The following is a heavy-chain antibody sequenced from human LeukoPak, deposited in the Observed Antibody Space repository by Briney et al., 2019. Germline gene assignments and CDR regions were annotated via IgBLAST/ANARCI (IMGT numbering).Heavy chain of an antibody. V-gene: IGHV4-34*01. CDR3: ARAVSGRFDY. CDR1: GGSFSGYY. Sequence: SETLSLTCAVYGGSFSGYYWSWIRQPPGKGLEWIGEINHSGSTNYNPSLKSRVAISVDTSKNQFSLRLSSVTAADTAIYYCARAVSGRFDYWGQGTLVTVSS. D-gene: IGHD6-19*01. J-gene: IGHJ4*02. CDR2: INHSGST.